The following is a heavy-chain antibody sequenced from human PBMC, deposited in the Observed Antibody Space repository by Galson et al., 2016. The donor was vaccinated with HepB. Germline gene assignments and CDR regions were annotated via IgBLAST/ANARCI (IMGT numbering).Heavy chain of an antibody. V-gene: IGHV1-69*10. CDR1: EDTFSHHI. J-gene: IGHJ5*02. D-gene: IGHD1-14*01. Sequence: SVKVSCKASEDTFSHHIFKWVRQAPGQGPEWMAEIIPVNGITKYAQKFQGRVTLTADRSTSTVYLELTSLTFWGAAMYCCATSGGSRRTPGPSWFHPWGQGTLVTVSS. CDR3: ATSGGSRRTPGPSWFHP. CDR2: IIPVNGIT.